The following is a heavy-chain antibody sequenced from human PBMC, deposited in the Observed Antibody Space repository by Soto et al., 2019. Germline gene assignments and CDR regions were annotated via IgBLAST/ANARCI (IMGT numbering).Heavy chain of an antibody. Sequence: GEPLQISCKGSGYNFTSYWIGWVRQMTGKGLEWMGIIYPGDSDTRYSPSFQGQVTISADKSISTAYLQWSSLKASDTAMYYCAISSSWSDWFDPWGQGTLVTVPQ. CDR2: IYPGDSDT. CDR1: GYNFTSYW. D-gene: IGHD6-13*01. V-gene: IGHV5-51*01. CDR3: AISSSWSDWFDP. J-gene: IGHJ5*02.